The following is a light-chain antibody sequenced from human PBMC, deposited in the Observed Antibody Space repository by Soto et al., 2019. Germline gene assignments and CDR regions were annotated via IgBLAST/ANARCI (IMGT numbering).Light chain of an antibody. V-gene: IGKV3-20*01. J-gene: IGKJ1*01. CDR1: QSVSSSY. CDR2: VAS. Sequence: EIVMTQSPATLSVSPGESATLSCRASQSVSSSYLSVYQHKAVQSPSLLIYVASSRATGIPDRFSGSGSGTNFTLTISRLEPEDFAVYYCQQYGSSRTFGQGTKVDI. CDR3: QQYGSSRT.